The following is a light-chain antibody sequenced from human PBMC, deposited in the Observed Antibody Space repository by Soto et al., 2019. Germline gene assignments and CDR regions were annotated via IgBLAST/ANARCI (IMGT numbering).Light chain of an antibody. CDR2: WAS. J-gene: IGKJ2*01. V-gene: IGKV4-1*01. Sequence: DIVMTQSPDSLAVSLGERATINCKSSQSVLYSSTNKNYLAWYQQKAGQPPKLLIYWASTRESGVPDRISGSGSGTDFTLTISSLQAEDVAVYYCQQYYSGPRTFGQGTKLEIK. CDR1: QSVLYSSTNKNY. CDR3: QQYYSGPRT.